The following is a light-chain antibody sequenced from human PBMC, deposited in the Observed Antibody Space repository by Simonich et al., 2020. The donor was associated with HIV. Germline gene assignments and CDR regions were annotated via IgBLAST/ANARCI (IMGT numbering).Light chain of an antibody. CDR1: QSICSY. CDR3: QQSYSTPYT. CDR2: AAS. J-gene: IGKJ2*01. Sequence: DIQMTQSPSSLSASVGDRVTITGRASQSICSYLNWYPQKPGKAPKLLIYAASSLQSGVPSKLSGSGSGTDFTLTISSLQPEDFATYYGQQSYSTPYTFGQGTKLEIK. V-gene: IGKV1-39*01.